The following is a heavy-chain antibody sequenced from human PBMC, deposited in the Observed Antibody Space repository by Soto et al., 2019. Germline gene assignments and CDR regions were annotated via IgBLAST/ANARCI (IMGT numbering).Heavy chain of an antibody. CDR2: IYPADSDT. V-gene: IGHV5-51*01. Sequence: PGESLKISCKASGYSFSTQWIGWVRQMPGKGLEWMGIIYPADSDTRYNPSFQGQVTISADKSISTAYLQWSSLKASDTAMYYCPRLRYYYDTSRAFDMWGHGTMVTVSS. CDR3: PRLRYYYDTSRAFDM. J-gene: IGHJ3*02. CDR1: GYSFSTQW. D-gene: IGHD3-22*01.